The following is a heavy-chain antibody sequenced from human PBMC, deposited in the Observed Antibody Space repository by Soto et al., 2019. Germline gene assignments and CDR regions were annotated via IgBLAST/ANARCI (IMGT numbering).Heavy chain of an antibody. J-gene: IGHJ5*02. D-gene: IGHD6-13*01. CDR1: GGSFSGYY. CDR2: INHSGST. CDR3: ARLYSSSWYNWFDP. Sequence: QVQLQQWGAGLLKPSETLSLTCAVYGGSFSGYYWSWIRQPPGKGLEWIGEINHSGSTNYNPSLKRRVTISVDTSKNQFSLKLSSVTAADTAVYYCARLYSSSWYNWFDPWGQGTLVTVSS. V-gene: IGHV4-34*01.